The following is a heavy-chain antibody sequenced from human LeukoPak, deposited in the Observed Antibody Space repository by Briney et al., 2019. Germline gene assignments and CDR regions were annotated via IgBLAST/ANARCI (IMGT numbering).Heavy chain of an antibody. V-gene: IGHV3-23*01. CDR3: AKDRVPDGRWSIDY. Sequence: GGSLRLSCAASGFNFISYSMNWIRKAPGKGLEWVSGIYGSGGGVFYADSVKGRFTISRDNSGNKVFLQMNSLRPEDTAVYYCAKDRVPDGRWSIDYWGQGALVTVSS. CDR1: GFNFISYS. J-gene: IGHJ4*02. CDR2: IYGSGGGV. D-gene: IGHD2-15*01.